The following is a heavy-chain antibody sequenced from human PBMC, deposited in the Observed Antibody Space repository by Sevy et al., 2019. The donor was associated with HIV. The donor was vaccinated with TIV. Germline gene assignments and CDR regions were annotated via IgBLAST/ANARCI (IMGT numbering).Heavy chain of an antibody. CDR1: GFVFSSYA. Sequence: GGSLRLSCTASGFVFSSYAMHWVRQAPGKGLEWVAFIAYDGSNKNYADSVKGRFTLSRDNSKNTLYLQMKSLGAEDNAVYYCARSRFWEGLSSAAFDIWGQGTMVTVSS. V-gene: IGHV3-30*04. CDR2: IAYDGSNK. D-gene: IGHD3-3*01. J-gene: IGHJ3*02. CDR3: ARSRFWEGLSSAAFDI.